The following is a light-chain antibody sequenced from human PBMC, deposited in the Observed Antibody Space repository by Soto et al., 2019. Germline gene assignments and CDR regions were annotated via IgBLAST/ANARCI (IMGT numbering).Light chain of an antibody. Sequence: DIQMTQSPSTLSASVGDRVTITCRASQSISSWLAWYQQKPGKAPNLLIYDASVLESGVPSRFSGSGSGTEFTLTIGSLQPDDFAIYYCQQYNSYSRTFGQGT. J-gene: IGKJ1*01. CDR3: QQYNSYSRT. V-gene: IGKV1-5*01. CDR1: QSISSW. CDR2: DAS.